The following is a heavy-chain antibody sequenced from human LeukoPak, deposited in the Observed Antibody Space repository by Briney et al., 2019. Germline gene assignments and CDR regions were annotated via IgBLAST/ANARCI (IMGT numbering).Heavy chain of an antibody. D-gene: IGHD2-2*01. CDR3: ARSGGPVLVLAAILYFYYYYMDV. CDR1: GYTFTSYG. J-gene: IGHJ6*03. V-gene: IGHV1-18*01. CDR2: ISAYNGNT. Sequence: ASVKVSCKASGYTFTSYGISWVRQAPGQGLEWMGWISAYNGNTNYAQKLQGRVTMTTDTSTSTACMELGSLRSDDTAVYYCARSGGPVLVLAAILYFYYYYMDVWGKGTTVTVSS.